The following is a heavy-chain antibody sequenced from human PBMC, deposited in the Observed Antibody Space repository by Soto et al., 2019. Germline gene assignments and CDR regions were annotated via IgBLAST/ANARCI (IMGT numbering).Heavy chain of an antibody. CDR1: GYTFTCYA. J-gene: IGHJ4*02. V-gene: IGHV1-3*01. D-gene: IGHD3-22*01. Sequence: QVQLVQSGAEVKKPGASVKVSCKASGYTFTCYAMHWVRQAPGQRLEWMGWINAGNGNTKYSHKFQGRVTITRDTSASTAYMELSSLRSEDTAVYYCARLGAYYYDSSGYYHIDYWGQGTLVTVSS. CDR2: INAGNGNT. CDR3: ARLGAYYYDSSGYYHIDY.